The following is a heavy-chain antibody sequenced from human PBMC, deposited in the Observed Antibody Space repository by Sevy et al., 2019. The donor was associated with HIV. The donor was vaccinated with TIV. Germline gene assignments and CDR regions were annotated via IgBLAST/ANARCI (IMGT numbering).Heavy chain of an antibody. CDR1: GYTFTSYG. J-gene: IGHJ4*02. Sequence: ASVKVSCKASGYTFTSYGISWVRQAPGQGLEWMGWISAYNGNTNYAQKLQGRVTMTTDTSTSTAYIELRSLRSADTAVYYCAQMYYDFWSGSYYFDYWGQGTLVTVSS. CDR2: ISAYNGNT. CDR3: AQMYYDFWSGSYYFDY. D-gene: IGHD3-3*01. V-gene: IGHV1-18*01.